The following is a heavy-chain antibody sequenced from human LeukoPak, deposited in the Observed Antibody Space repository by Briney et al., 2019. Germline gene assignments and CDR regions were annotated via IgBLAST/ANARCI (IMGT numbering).Heavy chain of an antibody. D-gene: IGHD1-26*01. V-gene: IGHV4-59*02. CDR1: GGPVTEYY. Sequence: PSETLSLTCSVSGGPVTEYYWSWIRQPPGKGLEWIGYTYHTGSTNYSPSLKSRVTMSVDASRNQFSLKLVSVTAVDTAVYYCARDRGSTGYYYLDSWGQGILVTVSS. CDR3: ARDRGSTGYYYLDS. J-gene: IGHJ4*02. CDR2: TYHTGST.